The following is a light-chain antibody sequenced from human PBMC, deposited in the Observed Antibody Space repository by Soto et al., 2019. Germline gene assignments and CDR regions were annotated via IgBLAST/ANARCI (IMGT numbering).Light chain of an antibody. Sequence: DIEMTQSPSTLSASVGARVTITCRASQRITTWLAWYQQKPGRAPKLLIYDASTLQSGVPPRFSGSGSGTEFTLTISSLQPDDFATYYCQQYNPYSPWTFGQGTKVDI. CDR3: QQYNPYSPWT. CDR1: QRITTW. V-gene: IGKV1-5*01. J-gene: IGKJ1*01. CDR2: DAS.